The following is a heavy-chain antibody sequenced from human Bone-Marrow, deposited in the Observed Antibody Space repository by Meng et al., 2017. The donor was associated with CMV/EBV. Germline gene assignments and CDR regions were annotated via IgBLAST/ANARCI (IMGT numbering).Heavy chain of an antibody. Sequence: SVKVSCKASGGTFSSYAFSGVRQAPGQGLEWMGGIIPIFAIANYAQKFQGRVTITTDESTSTAYMELSSLRSEDTAVYYCARDRTGDCSSTSCYNYYYLYGMDVWRQGTTVNVAS. CDR3: ARDRTGDCSSTSCYNYYYLYGMDV. V-gene: IGHV1-69*05. D-gene: IGHD2-2*02. J-gene: IGHJ6*02. CDR2: IIPIFAIA. CDR1: GGTFSSYA.